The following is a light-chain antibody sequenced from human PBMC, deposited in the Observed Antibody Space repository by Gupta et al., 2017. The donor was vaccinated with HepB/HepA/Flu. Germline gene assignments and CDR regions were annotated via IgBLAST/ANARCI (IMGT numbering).Light chain of an antibody. CDR3: QQYYSTPRT. Sequence: DIVMTPSPDPLAVSLCERATINCKSSPSVLYTPNNKNFLAWYQQQTGQPPKVLIYWASTREAGVPDRCSGSGAGTDFTLTISSLQAEDVAVYYCQQYYSTPRTFGQGTKLEIK. CDR2: WAS. CDR1: PSVLYTPNNKNF. J-gene: IGKJ2*01. V-gene: IGKV4-1*01.